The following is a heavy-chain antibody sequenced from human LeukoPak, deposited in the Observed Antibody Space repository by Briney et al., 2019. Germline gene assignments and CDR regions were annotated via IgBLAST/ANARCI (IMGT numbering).Heavy chain of an antibody. CDR1: GFTFSSYA. J-gene: IGHJ4*02. CDR3: AFASARESADY. CDR2: ISSSSSYI. V-gene: IGHV3-21*01. D-gene: IGHD3-10*01. Sequence: GGSLRLSCAASGFTFSSYAMSWVRQAPGKGLEWVSSISSSSSYIYYADSVKGRFTISRDNAKNSLYLQMNSLRAEDTAVYYCAFASARESADYWGQGTLVTVSS.